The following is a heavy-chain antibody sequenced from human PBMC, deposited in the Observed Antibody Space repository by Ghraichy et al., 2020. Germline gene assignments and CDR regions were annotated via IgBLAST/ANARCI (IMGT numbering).Heavy chain of an antibody. V-gene: IGHV1-2*02. CDR2: INPNSGGT. Sequence: ASVKVSCKASGYTFTGYYMHWVRQAPGQGLEWMGWINPNSGGTNYAQKFQGRVTMTRDTSISTAYMELSRLRSDDTAVYYCARVYSYGYVLFSWGQGTLVTVSS. J-gene: IGHJ4*02. CDR3: ARVYSYGYVLFS. D-gene: IGHD5-18*01. CDR1: GYTFTGYY.